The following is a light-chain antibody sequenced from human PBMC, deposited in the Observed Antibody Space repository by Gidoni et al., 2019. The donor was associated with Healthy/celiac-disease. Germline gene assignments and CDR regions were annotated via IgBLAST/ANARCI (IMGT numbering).Light chain of an antibody. CDR3: QQRSNWPVT. CDR1: QSVSSY. V-gene: IGKV3-11*01. CDR2: DAS. Sequence: DIVLTQSPATLALSPGERATLSCRASQSVSSYLAWYQQKPGQAPRLLIYDASNRATGIPARFSGRGSGTDFTLTISSLEPEDFAVYYCQQRSNWPVTFGQXTKVEIK. J-gene: IGKJ1*01.